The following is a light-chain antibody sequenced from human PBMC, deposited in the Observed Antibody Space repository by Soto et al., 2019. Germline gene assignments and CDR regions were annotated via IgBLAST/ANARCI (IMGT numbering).Light chain of an antibody. CDR1: QSVSSTY. Sequence: EIVLTQSPGTLSLSPGERATLSCRASQSVSSTYLAWYQQKPGQAPRLLICGASSRATGIPDRFSGSGSGTDFTLTISRLEPEDFAVYYCQQYNNSLWTFGQGTKVDIK. V-gene: IGKV3-20*01. CDR3: QQYNNSLWT. J-gene: IGKJ1*01. CDR2: GAS.